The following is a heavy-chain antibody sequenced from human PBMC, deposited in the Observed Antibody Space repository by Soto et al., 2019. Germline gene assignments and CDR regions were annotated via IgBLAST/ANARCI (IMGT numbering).Heavy chain of an antibody. J-gene: IGHJ4*02. Sequence: PGVSLSLSCAASGFTFSSYDMHWVRQATGKGLEWVSAIGTAGDTYYPGSVKGRFTISRENAKNSLYLQMNSLRAGDTAVYYCARVVRYFSSTSCYGGSYFDYCGQGTLVTVSS. CDR3: ARVVRYFSSTSCYGGSYFDY. D-gene: IGHD2-2*01. CDR1: GFTFSSYD. CDR2: IGTAGDT. V-gene: IGHV3-13*04.